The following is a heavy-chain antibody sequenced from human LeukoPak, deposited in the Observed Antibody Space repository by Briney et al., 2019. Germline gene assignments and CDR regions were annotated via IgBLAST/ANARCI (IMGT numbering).Heavy chain of an antibody. CDR1: GFSFSSYW. D-gene: IGHD3-22*01. CDR3: ARNFGGGDSSGPYS. Sequence: GGSLRLSCAASGFSFSSYWMSWVRQAPGKGLEWVANIKEDGSEKYYVDSVKGRFTISRDNAKNSLYLQMSSLRAEDTALYYCARNFGGGDSSGPYSWGQGTQVTVSS. V-gene: IGHV3-7*03. CDR2: IKEDGSEK. J-gene: IGHJ4*02.